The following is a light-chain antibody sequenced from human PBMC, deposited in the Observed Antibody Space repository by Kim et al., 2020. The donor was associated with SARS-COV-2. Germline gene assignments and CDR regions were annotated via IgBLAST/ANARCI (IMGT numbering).Light chain of an antibody. CDR1: QDINNY. CDR3: QQYDALYT. J-gene: IGKJ2*01. V-gene: IGKV1-33*01. Sequence: LSAAVGDRVSITCQASQDINNYVNWDQQKPGKAPKLLIYDASNLETGVPSRFSGSGYGTDFTFTINSLQPEDIATYYCQQYDALYTFGQGTKLEI. CDR2: DAS.